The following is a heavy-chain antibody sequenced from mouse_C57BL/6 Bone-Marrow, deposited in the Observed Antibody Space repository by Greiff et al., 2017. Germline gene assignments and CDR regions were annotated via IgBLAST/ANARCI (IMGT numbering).Heavy chain of an antibody. CDR2: LCNLAYSI. Sequence: DVMLVASWGGLVQPGGSLKLSCAASGFTFSDYGMAWVRQAPRKGPEWVAFLCNLAYSIYYADTVTGRFTISRENAKNTLYLEMGSLRAEDTAMYYCARQLSYAMDYWGQGTSVTVSS. V-gene: IGHV5-15*01. CDR3: ARQLSYAMDY. CDR1: GFTFSDYG. D-gene: IGHD3-2*02. J-gene: IGHJ4*01.